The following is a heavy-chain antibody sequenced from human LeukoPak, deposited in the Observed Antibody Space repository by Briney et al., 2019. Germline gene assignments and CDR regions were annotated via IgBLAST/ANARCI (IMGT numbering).Heavy chain of an antibody. D-gene: IGHD3-3*01. J-gene: IGHJ4*02. CDR2: ISGSGGST. CDR3: AKYATYYDFWSGYYLDY. CDR1: GFTFSSYA. Sequence: GGSLRLSCAASGFTFSSYAMSWVRQAPGKGLEWVSAISGSGGSTYYADSVKGRFTISRDNSKNTLYLQMNSLRAEDTAVYYCAKYATYYDFWSGYYLDYWGQGTLVTVS. V-gene: IGHV3-23*01.